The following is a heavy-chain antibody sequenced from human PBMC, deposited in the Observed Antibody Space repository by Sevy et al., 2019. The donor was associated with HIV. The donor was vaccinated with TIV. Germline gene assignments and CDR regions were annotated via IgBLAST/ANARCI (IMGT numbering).Heavy chain of an antibody. CDR2: ISSSGSTT. J-gene: IGHJ4*02. Sequence: GGSLRLSCAASGFSFSDYYMRWIRQAPGKGLEWISYISSSGSTTYYADSVKGRFTISRDNAKNSLYLQMNSLRAEDTAVYYCAREYGGCYGAKGDYWGQGTLVTVSS. V-gene: IGHV3-11*01. CDR1: GFSFSDYY. CDR3: AREYGGCYGAKGDY. D-gene: IGHD2-8*01.